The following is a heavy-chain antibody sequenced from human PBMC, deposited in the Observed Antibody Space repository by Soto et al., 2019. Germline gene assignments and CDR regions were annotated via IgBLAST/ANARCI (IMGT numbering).Heavy chain of an antibody. V-gene: IGHV4-59*08. CDR2: IYYSGST. Sequence: PSETLSLTCTVSGGSISSYYWSWIRQPPGKGLEWIGYIYYSGSTNYNPSLKSRVTISVDTSKNQFSLKLSSVTAADTAVYYCARHSYGDYVFDYWGQGTLVTV. CDR3: ARHSYGDYVFDY. CDR1: GGSISSYY. D-gene: IGHD4-17*01. J-gene: IGHJ4*02.